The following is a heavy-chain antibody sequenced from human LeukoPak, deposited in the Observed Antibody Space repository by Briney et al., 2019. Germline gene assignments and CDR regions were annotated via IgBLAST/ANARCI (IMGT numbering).Heavy chain of an antibody. CDR1: GGSFSGYY. J-gene: IGHJ4*02. CDR3: ARGRGSY. D-gene: IGHD3-10*01. V-gene: IGHV4-34*01. CDR2: INHSGST. Sequence: SETLSLTCAVYGGSFSGYYWSWIRQPPGKGLEWIGEINHSGSTNYNPSLKSRVTISVDTSKNQFSLKLSSVTAADTAVYYCARGRGSYWGQGTLVTVFS.